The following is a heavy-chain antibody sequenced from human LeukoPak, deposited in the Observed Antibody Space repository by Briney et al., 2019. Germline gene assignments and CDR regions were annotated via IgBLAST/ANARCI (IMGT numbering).Heavy chain of an antibody. D-gene: IGHD3-22*01. J-gene: IGHJ4*02. CDR3: ARSRYDTSGYWDY. V-gene: IGHV4-31*03. Sequence: SETLSLTCTVSGGSISSAGYYWTWIRQHPGKGLEWIGCIYNSGSTSYNPSLKSRVTMSVDTSKNQFSLKLSSVTAADTAVYYCARSRYDTSGYWDYWGQGTLVTVSS. CDR2: IYNSGST. CDR1: GGSISSAGYY.